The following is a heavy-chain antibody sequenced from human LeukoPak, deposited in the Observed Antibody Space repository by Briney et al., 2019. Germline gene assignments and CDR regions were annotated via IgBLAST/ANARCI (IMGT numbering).Heavy chain of an antibody. Sequence: PGGSLRLSCAASGFTFSSYWMSWVRQAPGKGLEWVANIKQDGSEKYYVDSVKGRFTISRDNAKNSLYLQMNSLRAEDTAVYYCARGRYCSSTSSWFDPWGQGTLVTVSS. CDR2: IKQDGSEK. D-gene: IGHD2-2*01. J-gene: IGHJ5*02. CDR3: ARGRYCSSTSSWFDP. CDR1: GFTFSSYW. V-gene: IGHV3-7*01.